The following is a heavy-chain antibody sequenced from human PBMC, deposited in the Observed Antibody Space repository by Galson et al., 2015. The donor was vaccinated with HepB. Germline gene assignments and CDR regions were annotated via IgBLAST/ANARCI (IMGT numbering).Heavy chain of an antibody. D-gene: IGHD3-10*01. CDR1: GGSFSSVGYY. CDR3: ARGPRGQRWFDS. CDR2: IHYSGTT. Sequence: LSLTCDVSGGSFSSVGYYWSWIRHHPGKGLEWIGYIHYSGTTSYNPSLQSRLTISIDKSKSQFSLNLSSVTAADTALYYCARGPRGQRWFDSWGQGVLVTVSS. V-gene: IGHV4-31*11. J-gene: IGHJ5*01.